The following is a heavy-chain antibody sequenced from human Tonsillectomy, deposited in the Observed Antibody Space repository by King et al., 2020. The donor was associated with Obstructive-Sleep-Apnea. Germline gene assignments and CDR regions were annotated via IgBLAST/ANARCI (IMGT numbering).Heavy chain of an antibody. D-gene: IGHD2-15*01. CDR1: GYSISSSYY. Sequence: QLQESGPGLVKPSETLSLTCTVSGYSISSSYYWGWIRQPPGKGLEWIGSIYHSGSTYYNASLKSPVTISVDTSKSQFSLKLSSVTAGDTAFYYCARDLYKDCSGCTCYSGYYFDYWGQGTLVTVSS. CDR2: IYHSGST. CDR3: ARDLYKDCSGCTCYSGYYFDY. J-gene: IGHJ4*02. V-gene: IGHV4-38-2*02.